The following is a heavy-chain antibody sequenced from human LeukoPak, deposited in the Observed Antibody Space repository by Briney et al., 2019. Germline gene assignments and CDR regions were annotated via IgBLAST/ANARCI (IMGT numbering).Heavy chain of an antibody. CDR3: ARLGYSSFSFDY. CDR2: INSDGSST. Sequence: GGSLRLSCAASGFTFSSYWMHWVRQAPGKGLVWVSRINSDGSSTSYADSVKGRFTISRDNAKNSLYLQMNSLRAEDTAVYYCARLGYSSFSFDYWGQGTLVTVSS. J-gene: IGHJ4*02. V-gene: IGHV3-74*01. CDR1: GFTFSSYW. D-gene: IGHD6-13*01.